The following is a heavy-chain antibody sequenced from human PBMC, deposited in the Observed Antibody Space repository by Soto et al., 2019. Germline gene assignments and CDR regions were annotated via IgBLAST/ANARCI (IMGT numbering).Heavy chain of an antibody. CDR2: IGGTGTTK. Sequence: VGSLRLSCRASGFTFSSYSMNWVRQAPGRGLEWVSFIGGTGTTKYYADSVKGRFTISRDNAGNSLYLQMSSLRAEDTAVYYCARDPKSGISYFDSWGQGVLVTVSS. V-gene: IGHV3-48*01. CDR3: ARDPKSGISYFDS. CDR1: GFTFSSYS. D-gene: IGHD2-8*02. J-gene: IGHJ4*02.